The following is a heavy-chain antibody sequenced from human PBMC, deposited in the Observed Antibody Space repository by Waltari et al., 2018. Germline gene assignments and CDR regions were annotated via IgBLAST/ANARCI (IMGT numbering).Heavy chain of an antibody. V-gene: IGHV3-23*01. CDR1: GFTFISYA. J-gene: IGHJ4*02. Sequence: EVQLLESGGGLVQPGGSLRLSCAASGFTFISYAMTWVRQAPGKGLEWVSSISGPALTTFYADSVKGRFSVSSDNSKNTLYLQINGLRADDTAVYYCAKAGGIAAAEFQFDFWGRGTLVTVSS. D-gene: IGHD6-13*01. CDR3: AKAGGIAAAEFQFDF. CDR2: ISGPALTT.